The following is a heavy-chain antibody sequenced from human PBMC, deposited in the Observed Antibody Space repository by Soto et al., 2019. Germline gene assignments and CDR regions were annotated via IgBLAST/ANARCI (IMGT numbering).Heavy chain of an antibody. CDR1: GFTFDDYA. J-gene: IGHJ4*02. D-gene: IGHD6-19*01. V-gene: IGHV3-9*01. Sequence: EVQLVESGGGLVQPGRSLRLSCAASGFTFDDYAMHWVRQAPGKGLEWVSGISWNSGSIGYADSVKGRFTISRDNAKNSLYLQMNSLRAEDTALYYCAKSSQWLGYYFDYWGQGTLVTVSS. CDR3: AKSSQWLGYYFDY. CDR2: ISWNSGSI.